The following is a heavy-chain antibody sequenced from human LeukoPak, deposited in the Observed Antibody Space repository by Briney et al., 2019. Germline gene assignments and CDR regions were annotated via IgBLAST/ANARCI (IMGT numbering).Heavy chain of an antibody. CDR2: INSDGSST. V-gene: IGHV3-74*01. Sequence: GGSLRLSCAASGFTLSNYWMDWVRQAPGKGLVWVSRINSDGSSTSYADSVKGRLTISRDNAKNTLYLQMNSLRAEDTAVYSCARGARYYPVDYWGQGTLVTVSS. CDR3: ARGARYYPVDY. J-gene: IGHJ4*02. D-gene: IGHD3-22*01. CDR1: GFTLSNYW.